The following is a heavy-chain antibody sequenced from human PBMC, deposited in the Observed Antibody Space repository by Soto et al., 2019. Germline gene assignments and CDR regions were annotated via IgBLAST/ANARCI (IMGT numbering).Heavy chain of an antibody. D-gene: IGHD3-10*01. Sequence: QVQLQESGPGLVKPSETLSLSCTVSGGSISSNYWSWFRQSPGKRMEWIGYVHHSWGSSYNPSLQSRVAILLDTSKTQFSLKVTSVTATDTAVYYCARQGFGPLHGLVDVWGQGTTVTVSS. CDR3: ARQGFGPLHGLVDV. CDR2: VHHSWGS. V-gene: IGHV4-59*08. CDR1: GGSISSNY. J-gene: IGHJ6*02.